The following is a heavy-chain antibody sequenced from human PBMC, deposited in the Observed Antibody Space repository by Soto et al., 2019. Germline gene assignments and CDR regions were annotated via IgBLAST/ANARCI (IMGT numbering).Heavy chain of an antibody. CDR3: ARVYSSGWYLGYYFDY. CDR1: GFTFRNYA. J-gene: IGHJ4*02. D-gene: IGHD6-19*01. V-gene: IGHV3-23*01. CDR2: ISDSADST. Sequence: EVQLLESGGNSVQPGGSLRLSCAASGFTFRNYAMTWVRQAPGRGLEWVSLISDSADSTFYADSLKGRFTISRDNSKSTLYLQVNSLRAEDSAIYYCARVYSSGWYLGYYFDYWGQGTLVTVSS.